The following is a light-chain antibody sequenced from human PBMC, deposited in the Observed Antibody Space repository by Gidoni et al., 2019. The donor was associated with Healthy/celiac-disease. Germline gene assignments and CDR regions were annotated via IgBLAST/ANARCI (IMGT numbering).Light chain of an antibody. V-gene: IGKV1D-8*01. CDR2: AAS. CDR1: QGISSY. J-gene: IGKJ4*01. CDR3: QQYYRFPLT. Sequence: VIWMTQSPSLLSASTGDRVTISCRISQGISSYLAWYQQKPGKAPQLLIYAASTLQSGVPSRFSGSGSGTDFTLTISCLQSEDFAAYYCQQYYRFPLTFGGGTKVEIK.